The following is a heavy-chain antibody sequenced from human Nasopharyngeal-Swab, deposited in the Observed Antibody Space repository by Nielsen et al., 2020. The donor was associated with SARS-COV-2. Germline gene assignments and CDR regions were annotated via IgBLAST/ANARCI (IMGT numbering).Heavy chain of an antibody. V-gene: IGHV4-34*01. D-gene: IGHD4-17*01. CDR3: ARDYRTVTTGGVYYYYMDV. J-gene: IGHJ6*03. Sequence: WIRQPPGKGLEWIGEINHSGSTNYNPSLKSRVTISVDTSKNQFSLKLSSVTAADTAVYYCARDYRTVTTGGVYYYYMDVWGKGTKVTVSS. CDR2: INHSGST.